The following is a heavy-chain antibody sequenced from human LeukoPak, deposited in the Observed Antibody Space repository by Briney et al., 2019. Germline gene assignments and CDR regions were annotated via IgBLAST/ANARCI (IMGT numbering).Heavy chain of an antibody. V-gene: IGHV1-69*01. D-gene: IGHD2-21*02. J-gene: IGHJ5*02. CDR1: GGTFSSYA. CDR2: IIPIFGTA. Sequence: ASVNVSCKASGGTFSSYAISWVRQAPGQGLEWMGGIIPIFGTANYAQKFQGRVTITADESTSTAYMELSSLRSEDTAVYYCARDRFPAPYCGGDCYNWFDPWGQGTLVTVSS. CDR3: ARDRFPAPYCGGDCYNWFDP.